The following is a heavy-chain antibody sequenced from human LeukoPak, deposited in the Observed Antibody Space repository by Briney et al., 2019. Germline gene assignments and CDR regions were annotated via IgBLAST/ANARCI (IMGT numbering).Heavy chain of an antibody. CDR3: ARAAASGYSSSWYPRWFDP. D-gene: IGHD6-13*01. CDR1: GGSISSYY. J-gene: IGHJ5*02. CDR2: IYYSGST. V-gene: IGHV4-59*01. Sequence: SETLSLTCTVSGGSISSYYWSWIRQPPGKGREWIGYIYYSGSTNYNPSLKSRVTISVDTSKNQFSLKLSSVTAADTAVYYCARAAASGYSSSWYPRWFDPWGQGTLVTVSP.